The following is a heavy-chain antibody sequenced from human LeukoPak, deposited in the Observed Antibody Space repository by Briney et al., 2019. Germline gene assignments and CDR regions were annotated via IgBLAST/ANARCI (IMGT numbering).Heavy chain of an antibody. CDR2: ISYDGSNK. CDR3: ARVGEVVPAAMALGAFDI. D-gene: IGHD2-2*01. V-gene: IGHV3-30*04. CDR1: GFTFSSYA. Sequence: GGSLRLSCAASGFTFSSYAMHWVRQAPGKGLEWVAVISYDGSNKYYADSVEGRFTISRDNSKNTLYLQMNSLRAEDTAVYYCARVGEVVPAAMALGAFDIWGQGTMVTVSS. J-gene: IGHJ3*02.